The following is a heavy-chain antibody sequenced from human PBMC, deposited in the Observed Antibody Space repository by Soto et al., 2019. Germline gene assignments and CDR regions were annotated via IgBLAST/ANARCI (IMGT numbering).Heavy chain of an antibody. J-gene: IGHJ6*02. V-gene: IGHV1-2*02. CDR1: GYTFTGYY. D-gene: IGHD3-3*01. CDR3: ARDPTYYDFWSGYTPYGRDV. CDR2: INPNSGGT. Sequence: ASVKVSCKASGYTFTGYYMHWVRQAPGQGLEWMGWINPNSGGTNYAQKFQGRVTMTRDTSISTAYMELSRLRSDDTAVYYCARDPTYYDFWSGYTPYGRDVWGQGTPVNVS.